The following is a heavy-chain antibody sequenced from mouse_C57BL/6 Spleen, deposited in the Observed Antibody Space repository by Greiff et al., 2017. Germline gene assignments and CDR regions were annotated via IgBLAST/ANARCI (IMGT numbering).Heavy chain of an antibody. J-gene: IGHJ3*01. CDR1: GFNIKDYY. CDR3: ARPIYYDYEGGFAY. CDR2: IDPEDGET. Sequence: VQLQQSGAELVTPGASVKLSCKASGFNIKDYYMHWVKQRTEKGLEWIGRIDPEDGETKYAPKFQGKATITAETSYNTAYLQLSSLTSEYTAVYYCARPIYYDYEGGFAYWGQGTLVTVSA. V-gene: IGHV14-2*01. D-gene: IGHD2-4*01.